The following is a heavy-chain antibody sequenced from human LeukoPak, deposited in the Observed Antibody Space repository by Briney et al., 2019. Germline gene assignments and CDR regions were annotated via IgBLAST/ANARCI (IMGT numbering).Heavy chain of an antibody. CDR1: GYTFTGYY. CDR3: ARNGFRYSSRYFDY. J-gene: IGHJ4*02. CDR2: INPNSGGT. V-gene: IGHV1-2*02. D-gene: IGHD6-13*01. Sequence: GASVKVSCKASGYTFTGYYMHWVRQAPGQGLEWMGWINPNSGGTNYAQKFQGRVTMTRDTSISTAYMELSRLRFDDTAVYYCARNGFRYSSRYFDYWGQGTLVTVSS.